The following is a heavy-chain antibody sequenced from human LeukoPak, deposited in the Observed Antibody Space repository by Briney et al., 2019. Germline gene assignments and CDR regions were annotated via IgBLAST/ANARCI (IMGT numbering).Heavy chain of an antibody. CDR3: ARDRGSSSWYYFDY. J-gene: IGHJ4*02. CDR2: IYYSGST. D-gene: IGHD6-13*01. Sequence: PSETLSLTCTVPGGSISSGDYYWSWIRQPPGKGLEWIGYIYYSGSTYYNPSLKSRVTISVDTSKNQFSLKLSSVTAADTAVYYCARDRGSSSWYYFDYWGQGTLVTVSS. V-gene: IGHV4-30-4*01. CDR1: GGSISSGDYY.